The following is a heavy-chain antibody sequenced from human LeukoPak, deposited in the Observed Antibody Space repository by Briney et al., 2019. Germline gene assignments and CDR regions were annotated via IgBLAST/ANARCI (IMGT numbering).Heavy chain of an antibody. CDR3: ATIKRGNIFGYFDF. CDR1: GASMNTHY. Sequence: SETLSLTCAVSGASMNTHYWSWIRQPPGKGLEWIGYMLDTVTTKDNPSLKSRFTLSADTSRNQFSLRLTSVTAADTAVYYCATIKRGNIFGYFDFWGQGIPVTVSS. CDR2: MLDTVTT. V-gene: IGHV4-59*11. D-gene: IGHD5-18*01. J-gene: IGHJ4*02.